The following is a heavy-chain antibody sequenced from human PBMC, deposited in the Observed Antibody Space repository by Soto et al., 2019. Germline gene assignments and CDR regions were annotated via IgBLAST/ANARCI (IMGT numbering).Heavy chain of an antibody. J-gene: IGHJ6*02. CDR1: GYTFTSYD. CDR2: MNPNSGNT. CDR3: ARASDTGEDYGMDV. Sequence: ASVKVSCKASGYTFTSYDINWVRQATGQGLEWMGWMNPNSGNTGYAQKFQGRVTMTRNTSISTAYMELSSLRSEDTAVYYCARASDTGEDYGMDVWGQGTTVTVSS. V-gene: IGHV1-8*01. D-gene: IGHD5-18*01.